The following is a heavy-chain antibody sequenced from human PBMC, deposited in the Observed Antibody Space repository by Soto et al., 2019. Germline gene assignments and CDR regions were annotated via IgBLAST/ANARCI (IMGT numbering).Heavy chain of an antibody. J-gene: IGHJ4*02. V-gene: IGHV3-23*01. D-gene: IGHD6-13*01. CDR2: IGGSGRNT. Sequence: VQLLESGGGLAQPGGSLRLSCAASGFMFSKSGMTWVRQAPGKGLESVAGIGGSGRNTYYADSVKGRFTISRDNSKNTLFRQMNSLRDEDTAIYYCAKDGLSDSPSAIDYWGQGTRVTVSS. CDR3: AKDGLSDSPSAIDY. CDR1: GFMFSKSG.